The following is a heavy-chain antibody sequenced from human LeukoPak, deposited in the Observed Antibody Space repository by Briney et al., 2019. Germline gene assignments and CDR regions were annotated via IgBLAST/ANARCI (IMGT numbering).Heavy chain of an antibody. CDR1: GGSISSYY. V-gene: IGHV4-4*07. Sequence: SETLSLTCTVSGGSISSYYWSWIRQPAGKGLEWIGRIYTSGSTNYNPSLKSRVTMSVDTSKNQFSLKLSSVTAADTAVYYCARATGIAVAGPYYYHYGMDVWGQGTTVTVSS. CDR2: IYTSGST. CDR3: ARATGIAVAGPYYYHYGMDV. J-gene: IGHJ6*02. D-gene: IGHD6-19*01.